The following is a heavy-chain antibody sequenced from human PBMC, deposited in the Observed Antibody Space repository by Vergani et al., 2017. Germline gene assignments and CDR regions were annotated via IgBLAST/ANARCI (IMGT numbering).Heavy chain of an antibody. J-gene: IGHJ4*02. D-gene: IGHD2-2*02. CDR3: ARGLYPATAIGEYYFDY. CDR2: IHHSGTT. Sequence: QVQLQESGPGLVKPSQTLSLTCSVSGGSISANYYYWNWIRQSPGKGLEWLGYIHHSGTTYYNPSLKSRITLSVDTSRNHYSLELRSVTAADSAVYYCARGLYPATAIGEYYFDYWGQGTLVTVSS. V-gene: IGHV4-30-4*08. CDR1: GGSISANYYY.